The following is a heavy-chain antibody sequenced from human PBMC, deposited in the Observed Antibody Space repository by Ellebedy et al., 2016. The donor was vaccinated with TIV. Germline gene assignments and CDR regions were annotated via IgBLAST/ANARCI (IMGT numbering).Heavy chain of an antibody. CDR3: ARGGGYYYGSGSYGWFDP. J-gene: IGHJ5*02. D-gene: IGHD3-10*01. CDR2: FDPEDGET. CDR1: GYTLTELS. V-gene: IGHV1-24*01. Sequence: ASVKVSXKVSGYTLTELSMHWVRQAPGKELEWMGGFDPEDGETIYAQKFQGRVTMTEDTSTDTAYMELSSLRSEDTAVYYCARGGGYYYGSGSYGWFDPWGQGTLVTVSS.